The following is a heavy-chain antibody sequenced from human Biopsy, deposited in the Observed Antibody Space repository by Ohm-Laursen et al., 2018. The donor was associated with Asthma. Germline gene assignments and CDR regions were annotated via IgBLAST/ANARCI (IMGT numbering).Heavy chain of an antibody. Sequence: SLRLSCSAAGFTDSRDHMFWVRPAPGKGLAWVSVIYSGGTSHNADSVRGRFTISRDYSKDTLYLQMHSLRAEDTAVYYCARGDSSNWSHYYFDFWGQGTLVTVSS. J-gene: IGHJ4*02. V-gene: IGHV3-53*01. D-gene: IGHD3-22*01. CDR3: ARGDSSNWSHYYFDF. CDR1: GFTDSRDH. CDR2: IYSGGTS.